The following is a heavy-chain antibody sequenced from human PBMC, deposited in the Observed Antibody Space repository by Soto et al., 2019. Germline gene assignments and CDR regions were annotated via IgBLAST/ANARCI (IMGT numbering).Heavy chain of an antibody. D-gene: IGHD6-6*01. Sequence: GGSLRLSCAASGFTVSSNYMSWVRPAPGKGLEWVSVIYSGGSTYYADSVKGRFTISRDNSKNTLYLQMNSLRAEDTAVYYCARSEYSRSSADYWGQGTLVTVSA. CDR3: ARSEYSRSSADY. J-gene: IGHJ4*02. CDR2: IYSGGST. CDR1: GFTVSSNY. V-gene: IGHV3-53*01.